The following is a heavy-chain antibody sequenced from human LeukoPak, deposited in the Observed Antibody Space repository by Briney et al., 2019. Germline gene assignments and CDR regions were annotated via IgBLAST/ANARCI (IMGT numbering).Heavy chain of an antibody. CDR3: ARDMGYGSGSYYFQH. V-gene: IGHV3-21*04. CDR2: ISTSSSYI. Sequence: GGSLRLSCAASGFTFSSYDMNWVRQAPGKGLEWVSSISTSSSYIYYADSVKGRFTISRDNAKNSLYLQMNSLRAEDTAVYYCARDMGYGSGSYYFQHWGQGTLVTVSS. CDR1: GFTFSSYD. D-gene: IGHD3-10*01. J-gene: IGHJ1*01.